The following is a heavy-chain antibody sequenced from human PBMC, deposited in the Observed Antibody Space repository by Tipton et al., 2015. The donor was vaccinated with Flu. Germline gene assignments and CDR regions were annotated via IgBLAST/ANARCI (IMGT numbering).Heavy chain of an antibody. CDR2: IKQDGSEK. Sequence: SLRLSCAASGFTLTDYWMSWVRQAPGKGLEWVANIKQDGSEKYYVDSVKGRFTISRDNAKNSLFLQMNSLRVEDTAVYYCARAVGAAGSYWGQGTLVTVSS. CDR1: GFTLTDYW. CDR3: ARAVGAAGSY. J-gene: IGHJ4*02. V-gene: IGHV3-7*01. D-gene: IGHD6-13*01.